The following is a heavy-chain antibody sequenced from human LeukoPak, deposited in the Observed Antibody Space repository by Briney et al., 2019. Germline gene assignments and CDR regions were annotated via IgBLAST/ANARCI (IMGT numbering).Heavy chain of an antibody. Sequence: GGSLRLSCAASEFTFSSYWMHWVRQAPGKGLVWVSRINSDGSSTSYADSVKGRFTISRDNAKNTLYLQMNSLRAEDTAAYYCARFFPPPRKTFYVFGSGYNNPYYYYYRAVGGKGPTVTVPS. CDR3: ARFFPPPRKTFYVFGSGYNNPYYYYYRAV. D-gene: IGHD3-3*01. CDR2: INSDGSST. V-gene: IGHV3-74*01. J-gene: IGHJ6*03. CDR1: EFTFSSYW.